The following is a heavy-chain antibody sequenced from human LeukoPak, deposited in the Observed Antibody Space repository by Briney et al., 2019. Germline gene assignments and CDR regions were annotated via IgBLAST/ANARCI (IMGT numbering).Heavy chain of an antibody. J-gene: IGHJ4*02. CDR1: GFNFGDYA. Sequence: PGGSLRLSCTASGFNFGDYAMSWVRQAPGKGLEWVGFIRSKAYGGTAEYAASVKGRLTISRDDSKSIAYLQMNSLKTEDTAVYYCITGSYSPNFDYWGPGTLVTVSS. CDR3: ITGSYSPNFDY. V-gene: IGHV3-49*04. D-gene: IGHD3-10*01. CDR2: IRSKAYGGTA.